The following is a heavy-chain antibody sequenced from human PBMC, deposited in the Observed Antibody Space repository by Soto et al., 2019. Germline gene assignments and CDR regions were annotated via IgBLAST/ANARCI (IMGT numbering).Heavy chain of an antibody. CDR1: GFTFSSYA. D-gene: IGHD1-26*01. J-gene: IGHJ4*02. CDR2: ISYDGSNK. Sequence: GGSLRLSCAASGFTFSSYAMHWVRQAPGKGLEWVAVISYDGSNKYYADSVKGRFTISRDNSKNTLYLQMNSLRAEDTAVYYCARDLSYSGSYFLYYFDYWGQGTLVTVSS. V-gene: IGHV3-30-3*01. CDR3: ARDLSYSGSYFLYYFDY.